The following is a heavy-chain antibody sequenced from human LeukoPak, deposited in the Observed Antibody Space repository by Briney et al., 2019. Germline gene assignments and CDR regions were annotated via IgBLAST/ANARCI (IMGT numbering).Heavy chain of an antibody. CDR2: INPNSGGT. CDR1: GYTFTGYY. J-gene: IGHJ4*02. Sequence: ASVKVSCKASGYTFTGYYIHWVRQAPGQGLEWMGRINPNSGGTNYAQKFQGRVTMTRDTSISTAYMELSRLRSDDTAVYYCARESINYYDSSGYLDYWGQGTLVTVSS. CDR3: ARESINYYDSSGYLDY. V-gene: IGHV1-2*06. D-gene: IGHD3-22*01.